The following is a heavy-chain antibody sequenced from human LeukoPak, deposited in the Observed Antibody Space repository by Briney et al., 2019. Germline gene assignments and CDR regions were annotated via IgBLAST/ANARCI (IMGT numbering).Heavy chain of an antibody. D-gene: IGHD3-22*01. J-gene: IGHJ3*02. V-gene: IGHV1-8*01. Sequence: ASVKVSCKASGYTFTSYDMNWVRQATGQGLEWMGWMNPNSGNTGYAQKFQGRVTMTRNTSISTAYMELSILRSEDTAVYYCARRHYDSSGYYYGAFDIWGQGTMVTVSS. CDR3: ARRHYDSSGYYYGAFDI. CDR1: GYTFTSYD. CDR2: MNPNSGNT.